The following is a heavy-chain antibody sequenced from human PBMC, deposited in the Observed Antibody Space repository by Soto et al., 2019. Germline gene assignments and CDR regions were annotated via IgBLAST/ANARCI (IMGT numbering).Heavy chain of an antibody. Sequence: GGSLRLSSAASGFTFSSYAMHWVRQAPGKGLEWVAVISYDGSNKYYADSVKGRFTISRDNSKNTLYLQMNSLRAEDTAVYYCAREVQTGTTEGYGMDVWGQGTTVTVSS. CDR2: ISYDGSNK. D-gene: IGHD1-7*01. CDR1: GFTFSSYA. CDR3: AREVQTGTTEGYGMDV. J-gene: IGHJ6*02. V-gene: IGHV3-30-3*01.